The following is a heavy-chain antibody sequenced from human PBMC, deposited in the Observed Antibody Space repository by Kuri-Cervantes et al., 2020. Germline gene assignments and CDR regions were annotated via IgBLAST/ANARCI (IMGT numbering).Heavy chain of an antibody. J-gene: IGHJ4*02. CDR1: GFRFTSYW. V-gene: IGHV3-7*01. D-gene: IGHD2-8*01. CDR2: IKQDGSEK. CDR3: AANGGPFDF. Sequence: GESLKISCAASGFRFTSYWMSWVRQAPGKGLEWVANIKQDGSEKYYVDSVKGRSTISRDNAKNSVFLQMNSLRVEDTAVYYCAANGGPFDFWGQGTLVTVSS.